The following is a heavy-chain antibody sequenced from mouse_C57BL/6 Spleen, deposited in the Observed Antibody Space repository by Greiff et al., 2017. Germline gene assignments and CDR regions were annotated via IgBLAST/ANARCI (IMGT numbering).Heavy chain of an antibody. CDR3: ARNYYGSSPYYYAMDY. V-gene: IGHV5-17*01. CDR2: ISSGSSTI. J-gene: IGHJ4*01. CDR1: GFTFSDYG. Sequence: EVQGVESGGGLVKPGGSLKLSCAASGFTFSDYGMHWVRQAPEKGLEWVAYISSGSSTIYYADKVKGRFTISRDNAKNTLFLQMTSLRSEDTAMYYCARNYYGSSPYYYAMDYWGQGTSVTVSS. D-gene: IGHD1-1*01.